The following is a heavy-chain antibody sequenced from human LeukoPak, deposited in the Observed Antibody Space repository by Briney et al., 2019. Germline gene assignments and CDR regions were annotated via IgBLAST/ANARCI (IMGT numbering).Heavy chain of an antibody. CDR2: ISRSGNTI. CDR1: GFTFSSHE. Sequence: GGSLRLSCAASGFTFSSHEMNWVRQAPGKELECVSFISRSGNTIYYADSVKGRFTISRDHAKNSLYLQMNSLRAEDTAVYYCVEGRGSVWGKGTTVTISS. J-gene: IGHJ6*04. CDR3: VEGRGSV. V-gene: IGHV3-48*03. D-gene: IGHD1-1*01.